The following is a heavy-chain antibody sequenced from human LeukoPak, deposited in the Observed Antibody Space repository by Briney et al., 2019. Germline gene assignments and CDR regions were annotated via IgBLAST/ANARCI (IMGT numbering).Heavy chain of an antibody. CDR2: IYYSGST. Sequence: SETLSLTCTVSGGSISSYYWSWIRQPPGKGLEWIGYIYYSGSTNYNPSLKSRVTISVDTSKNQFSLKLSSVTAADTAVYYCAGAYDILTGSEYYFDYWGQGTLVTVSS. CDR3: AGAYDILTGSEYYFDY. J-gene: IGHJ4*02. CDR1: GGSISSYY. V-gene: IGHV4-59*08. D-gene: IGHD3-9*01.